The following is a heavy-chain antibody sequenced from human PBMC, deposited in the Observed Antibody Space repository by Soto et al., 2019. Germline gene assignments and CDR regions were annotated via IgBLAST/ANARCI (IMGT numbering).Heavy chain of an antibody. V-gene: IGHV4-39*01. D-gene: IGHD3-9*01. CDR2: IYYSGST. CDR1: GGSISSSSYY. CDR3: ARHNDWGYYFDY. Sequence: SETLSLTCTVSGGSISSSSYYWGWIRQPPGKGLEWIGCIYYSGSTYYNPSLKSRVTISVDTSKNQFSLKLSSVTAADTAVYYCARHNDWGYYFDYWGQGTLVTVSS. J-gene: IGHJ4*02.